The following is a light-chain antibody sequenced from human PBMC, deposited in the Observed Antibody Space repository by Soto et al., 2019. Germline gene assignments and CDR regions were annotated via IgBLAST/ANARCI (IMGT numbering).Light chain of an antibody. Sequence: EIVLTQSPATLSLSPGERATLACRASQSVSRDLAWYQQTPGQAPTILIYDTSNRATGIPARFSGCGSGTVFTLPISSLEPEDFALYFCQQRSDWPQITFGQGTRLEIK. CDR1: QSVSRD. J-gene: IGKJ5*01. CDR3: QQRSDWPQIT. CDR2: DTS. V-gene: IGKV3-11*01.